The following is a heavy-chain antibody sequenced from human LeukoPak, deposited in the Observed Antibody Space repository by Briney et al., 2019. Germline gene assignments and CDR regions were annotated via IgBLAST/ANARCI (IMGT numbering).Heavy chain of an antibody. CDR2: TYYSGST. V-gene: IGHV4-59*04. Sequence: SETLSLTCTVSGGSISSHYWSWIRQTPGKGLEWIGNTYYSGSTYYNPSLKSRVTISVDTSKNQFSLNLSSVTAADTAIYYCARHEWTTSNLFDPWGQGTLVTVSS. CDR1: GGSISSHY. J-gene: IGHJ5*02. D-gene: IGHD4-11*01. CDR3: ARHEWTTSNLFDP.